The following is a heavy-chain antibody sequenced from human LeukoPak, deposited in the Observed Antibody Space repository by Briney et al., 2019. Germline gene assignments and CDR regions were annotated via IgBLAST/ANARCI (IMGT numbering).Heavy chain of an antibody. CDR1: GFAVSNNY. CDR2: IYSGGST. J-gene: IGHJ4*02. D-gene: IGHD6-13*01. V-gene: IGHV3-66*01. Sequence: GGSLRLSCAASGFAVSNNYMTWFRQAPGKGLEWVSVIYSGGSTYYADSVKGRFIISRDNSKNTLYLQMNSLRAEDTAVYYCARGVAAAGYYFDYWGQGTLVTVSS. CDR3: ARGVAAAGYYFDY.